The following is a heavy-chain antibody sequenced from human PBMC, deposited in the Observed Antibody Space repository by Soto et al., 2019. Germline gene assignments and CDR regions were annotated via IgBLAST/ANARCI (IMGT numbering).Heavy chain of an antibody. V-gene: IGHV4-59*12. D-gene: IGHD2-8*01. CDR3: ARSAPLGYCTNGVCYAAPNWFDP. Sequence: LSLTCSVSGDAISNYYWSWIRQTPGRGLEWIGCVHESGSTDYNPSLRGRVIISLHTSKSQFSLKLSSVTAADTAVYYCARSAPLGYCTNGVCYAAPNWFDPWGQGTLVTVSS. J-gene: IGHJ5*02. CDR1: GDAISNYY. CDR2: VHESGST.